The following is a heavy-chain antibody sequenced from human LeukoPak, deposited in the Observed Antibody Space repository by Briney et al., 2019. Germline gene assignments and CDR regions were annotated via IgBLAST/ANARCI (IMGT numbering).Heavy chain of an antibody. V-gene: IGHV3-30*02. Sequence: GGSLRLSCAASRFTFSDYYMSRIRQAPGKGLEWVTFIQYDGTNKYYADSVKGRFTISRDNSKNTLYLQMNSLRAEDTAVYYCARDLSGVTGYTYGRGIDYWGQGTLVTVSS. CDR2: IQYDGTNK. CDR1: RFTFSDYY. J-gene: IGHJ4*02. CDR3: ARDLSGVTGYTYGRGIDY. D-gene: IGHD5-18*01.